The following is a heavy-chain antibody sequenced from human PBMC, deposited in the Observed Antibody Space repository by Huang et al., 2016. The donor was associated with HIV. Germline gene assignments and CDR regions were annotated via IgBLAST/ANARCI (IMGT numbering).Heavy chain of an antibody. Sequence: QVQLVQSGAEVKKPGASVKVSCKASGFNFNNYDFNWVRQASGQGLEWMGWMKPKRGNTGYAQKFQGRFTITRNTSITTAYMELRSLRSEDTAVYYCARARGFLYDSTGYYSRYYFDSWGQGTLVTISS. CDR1: GFNFNNYD. CDR2: MKPKRGNT. CDR3: ARARGFLYDSTGYYSRYYFDS. D-gene: IGHD3-22*01. V-gene: IGHV1-8*03. J-gene: IGHJ4*02.